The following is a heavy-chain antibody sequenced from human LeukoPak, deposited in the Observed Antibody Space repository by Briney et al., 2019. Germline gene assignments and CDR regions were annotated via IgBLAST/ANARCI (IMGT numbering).Heavy chain of an antibody. CDR1: GFTFSNAW. Sequence: GGSLRLSCAASGFTFSNAWMSWVRQAPGKGLEWVSAISGSGGSTYYADSVKGRFTISRDNSKNTLYLQMNSLRAEDTAVYYCAKALRAYYYDSSGYYFDYWGQGTLVTVSS. J-gene: IGHJ4*02. V-gene: IGHV3-23*01. CDR3: AKALRAYYYDSSGYYFDY. D-gene: IGHD3-22*01. CDR2: ISGSGGST.